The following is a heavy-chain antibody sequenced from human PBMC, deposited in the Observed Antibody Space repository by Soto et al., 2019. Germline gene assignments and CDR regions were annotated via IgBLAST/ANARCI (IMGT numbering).Heavy chain of an antibody. Sequence: QVQLVESGGGVVQPGRSLRLSCAASGFTFSSYGMHWVRQAPGKGLELVAVIWYDGKHKYYADSVKGRFTICRNNSRNTLSPQRNSRRADDTAVYYGARGKYCSSNSCYAGLAYWGKGSLVTVSS. CDR3: ARGKYCSSNSCYAGLAY. V-gene: IGHV3-33*01. J-gene: IGHJ4*02. CDR2: IWYDGKHK. CDR1: GFTFSSYG. D-gene: IGHD2-2*01.